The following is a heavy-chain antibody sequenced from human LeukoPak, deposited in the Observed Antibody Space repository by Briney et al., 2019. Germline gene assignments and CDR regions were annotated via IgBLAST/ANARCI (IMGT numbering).Heavy chain of an antibody. Sequence: ASVKVSCKVSGYTLTELSIYWVRQAPGKGLEWMGGFNPEDGEKIYVEKFQGRVTMTEDTSIDTVYMELSGLRSEDTAMYYCARAGGYCGRISCPYYFDYWGQGSLVAVSS. V-gene: IGHV1-24*01. J-gene: IGHJ4*02. CDR2: FNPEDGEK. CDR3: ARAGGYCGRISCPYYFDY. D-gene: IGHD2-15*01. CDR1: GYTLTELS.